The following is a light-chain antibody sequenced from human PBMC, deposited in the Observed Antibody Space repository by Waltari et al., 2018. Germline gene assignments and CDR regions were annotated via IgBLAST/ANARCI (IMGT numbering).Light chain of an antibody. CDR2: GAS. CDR3: QQYNNWPPNT. CDR1: QCVGNH. V-gene: IGKV3-15*01. J-gene: IGKJ3*01. Sequence: EIVMTQSPATLSVSPGDRATLSCRASQCVGNHLSGYQQKPGQAPRLLIYGASTRATGIPARFTGRGSRTEFTLTISSLQSEDFAVYYCQQYNNWPPNTFGPGTKVEIK.